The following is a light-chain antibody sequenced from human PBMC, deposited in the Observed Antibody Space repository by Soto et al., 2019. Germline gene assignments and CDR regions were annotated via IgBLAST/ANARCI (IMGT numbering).Light chain of an antibody. V-gene: IGLV2-14*01. CDR2: EVS. Sequence: QSALTQPASVSGSPGQSITISCTGTSSDGGGYNYVSWYQQHPGKAPKLMIYEVSNRPSGVSNRFSGSKSGNTASLNISGLQAEDEADYYCSSYTSSSTLGVFGTGTKLTVL. J-gene: IGLJ1*01. CDR1: SSDGGGYNY. CDR3: SSYTSSSTLGV.